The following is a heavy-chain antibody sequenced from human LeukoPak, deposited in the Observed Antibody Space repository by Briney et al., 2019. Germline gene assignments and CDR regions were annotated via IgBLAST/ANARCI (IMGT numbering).Heavy chain of an antibody. J-gene: IGHJ1*01. CDR3: ARGEYYDSSGYSQYFQH. CDR1: GFTFNNYG. Sequence: AGSLRLSCAASGFTFNNYGMHWVRQAPGKGLEWVAIIKFDGSYKYYADSVKGRFTISRDNSKNTLYLQMNSLRAEDTAVYYCARGEYYDSSGYSQYFQHWGQGTLVTVSS. D-gene: IGHD3-22*01. CDR2: IKFDGSYK. V-gene: IGHV3-33*01.